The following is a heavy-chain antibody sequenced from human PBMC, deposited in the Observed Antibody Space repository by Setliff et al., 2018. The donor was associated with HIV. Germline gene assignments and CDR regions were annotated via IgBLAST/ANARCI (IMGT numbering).Heavy chain of an antibody. CDR2: IIPILGTE. CDR3: ARDHQTMLWLDY. CDR1: GPTFSTYL. V-gene: IGHV1-69*10. D-gene: IGHD2-21*01. J-gene: IGHJ4*02. Sequence: SVKVSCKASGPTFSTYLFTWVRQAPGQGFEWMGGIIPILGTEKYAQKFHGRVTLTADMSTNTAYVELRSLTSEDTAVYYCARDHQTMLWLDYWGQGTLVTSP.